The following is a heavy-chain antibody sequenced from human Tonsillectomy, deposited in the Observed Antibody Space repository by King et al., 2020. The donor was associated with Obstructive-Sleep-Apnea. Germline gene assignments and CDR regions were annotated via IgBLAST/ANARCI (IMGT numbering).Heavy chain of an antibody. CDR1: GGSISSYY. CDR2: IFSDGST. Sequence: QLQESGPGLVKPSETLSLACSVSGGSISSYYWTWIRQPPGKGLEWIAYIFSDGSTDYNPSLKSRVIISLDTSRQQFSLRLSSVTAADTAVYYCARLVGSRSYYYYSGLDVWGQGTTVTVSS. V-gene: IGHV4-59*08. D-gene: IGHD3-10*01. J-gene: IGHJ6*02. CDR3: ARLVGSRSYYYYSGLDV.